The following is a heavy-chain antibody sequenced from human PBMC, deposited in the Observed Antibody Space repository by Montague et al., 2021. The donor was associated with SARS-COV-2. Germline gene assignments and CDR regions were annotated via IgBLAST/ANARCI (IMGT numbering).Heavy chain of an antibody. CDR1: GDSIRSSSYY. J-gene: IGHJ4*02. Sequence: SETLSLTCTVAGDSIRSSSYYWGWIRQPPGRGLEWIGSIHYDGSTYYNPSFKSRVTISVDTSKTQFSLKLSSVTAADTAVYSCASRDHPAFGSGVIDYWGQGTLVTVSS. CDR2: IHYDGST. V-gene: IGHV4-39*01. CDR3: ASRDHPAFGSGVIDY. D-gene: IGHD6-19*01.